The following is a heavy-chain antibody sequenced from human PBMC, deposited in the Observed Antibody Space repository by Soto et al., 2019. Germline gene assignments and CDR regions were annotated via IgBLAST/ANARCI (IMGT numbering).Heavy chain of an antibody. CDR3: AARSGDFWSGTNY. D-gene: IGHD3-3*01. V-gene: IGHV1-3*01. CDR2: INAGNGNT. J-gene: IGHJ4*02. Sequence: ASVKVSCKASGYTFTSYAMHWVRQAPGQRLEWMGWINAGNGNTKYSQKFQGRVTITRDTSASTAYMELSSLRSEDTAVYYCAARSGDFWSGTNYWGQGTLVTVSS. CDR1: GYTFTSYA.